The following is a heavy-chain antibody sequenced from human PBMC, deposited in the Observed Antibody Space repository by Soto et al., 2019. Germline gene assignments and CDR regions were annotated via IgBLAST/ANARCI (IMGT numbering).Heavy chain of an antibody. CDR1: GFTFSNYG. D-gene: IGHD2-15*01. Sequence: EVQLVESGGGLVQPGGSLRLSCAASGFTFSNYGMYWVRQAPGKGLEWVSRINSDGSVSSYADSVKGRLTISRDNVKNPLYLQMDSLRAEDTAVYYCARGDCVGGTCYSLAGSFYYYMDVWGKGTTVTVFS. V-gene: IGHV3-74*02. CDR3: ARGDCVGGTCYSLAGSFYYYMDV. CDR2: INSDGSVS. J-gene: IGHJ6*03.